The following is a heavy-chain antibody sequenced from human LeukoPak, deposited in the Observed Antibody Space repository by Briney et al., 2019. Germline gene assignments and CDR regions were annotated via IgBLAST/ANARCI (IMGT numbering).Heavy chain of an antibody. CDR2: ISGSADST. Sequence: GGSLRLSCAASGFTFSSYVMYWVRQAPGKGLEWVSPISGSADSTYYAASVKGRFTISRDNSKNTLYLQMSSLRADDTAIYYCAKDRAEAYAFDIWGQGTVVTVSS. D-gene: IGHD3-10*01. V-gene: IGHV3-23*01. J-gene: IGHJ3*02. CDR3: AKDRAEAYAFDI. CDR1: GFTFSSYV.